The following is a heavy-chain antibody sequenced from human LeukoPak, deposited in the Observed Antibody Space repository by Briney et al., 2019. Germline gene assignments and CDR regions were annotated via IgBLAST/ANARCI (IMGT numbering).Heavy chain of an antibody. CDR3: ARVTYSSSSGPLDY. Sequence: TGGSLRLSCAASGFTFMTYSMNWDRQAPGKGLEWVSSISSTSSSYIYYADSVKGRFTISRDNAKNSLYLQMNSLRAEDTAVYYCARVTYSSSSGPLDYWGQGTLVTVSS. CDR1: GFTFMTYS. J-gene: IGHJ4*02. V-gene: IGHV3-21*01. CDR2: ISSTSSSYI. D-gene: IGHD6-6*01.